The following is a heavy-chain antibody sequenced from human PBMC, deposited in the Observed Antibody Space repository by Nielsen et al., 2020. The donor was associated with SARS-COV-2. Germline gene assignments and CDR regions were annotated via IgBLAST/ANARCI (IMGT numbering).Heavy chain of an antibody. CDR1: GFTVSSNY. D-gene: IGHD5-24*01. Sequence: GGSLRLSCAASGFTVSSNYMSWVRQAPGKGLEWVSVIYSGGSTYYADSVKGRFTISRDNSKNTLYLQMNSLGAEDTAVYYCARALEMATLGFDYWGQGTLVTVSS. V-gene: IGHV3-53*01. CDR2: IYSGGST. J-gene: IGHJ4*02. CDR3: ARALEMATLGFDY.